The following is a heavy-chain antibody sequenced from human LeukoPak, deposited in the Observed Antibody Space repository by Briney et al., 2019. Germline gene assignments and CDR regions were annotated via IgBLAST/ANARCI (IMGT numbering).Heavy chain of an antibody. CDR3: ARGRYYYDSSGYSDFDY. D-gene: IGHD3-22*01. CDR2: ISSSGSTI. CDR1: GFTFSSYE. J-gene: IGHJ4*02. Sequence: GGSLRLSCAASGFTFSSYEMNWVRQAPGKGLEWVSYISSSGSTIYYADSVKGRFTISRDNAKNSLYLQMNSLRAEDTAVYYCARGRYYYDSSGYSDFDYWGQGTLSPSPQ. V-gene: IGHV3-48*03.